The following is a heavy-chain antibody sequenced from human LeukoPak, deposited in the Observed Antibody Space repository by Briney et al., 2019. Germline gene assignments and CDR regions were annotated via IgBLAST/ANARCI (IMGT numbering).Heavy chain of an antibody. J-gene: IGHJ4*02. CDR3: AKDLFDIVVVPAYFDY. CDR1: GFTFSSCG. V-gene: IGHV3-30*18. D-gene: IGHD2-2*01. CDR2: ISYDGSNK. Sequence: GGSLRLSCAASGFTFSSCGMHWVRQAPGKGLEWVAVISYDGSNKYYADSVKGRFTISRDNSKNTLYLQMNSLRAEDTAVYYCAKDLFDIVVVPAYFDYWGQGTLVTVSS.